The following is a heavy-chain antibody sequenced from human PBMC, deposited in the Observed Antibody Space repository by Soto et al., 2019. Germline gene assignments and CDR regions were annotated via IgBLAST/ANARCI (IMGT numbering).Heavy chain of an antibody. J-gene: IGHJ6*02. CDR2: IGTSGGSI. CDR1: GFTFSAYV. V-gene: IGHV3-21*01. Sequence: LRLSCSASGFTFSAYVMNWVRQAPGKGLEWVSSIGTSGGSIFYADSVRGRFTISRDNPENSLHLQMNSLRAEDAAVYYCARSMTSGDVWGQGTTVTVSS. D-gene: IGHD2-2*01. CDR3: ARSMTSGDV.